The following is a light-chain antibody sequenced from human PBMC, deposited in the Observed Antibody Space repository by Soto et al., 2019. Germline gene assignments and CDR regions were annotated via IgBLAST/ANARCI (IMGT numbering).Light chain of an antibody. Sequence: EIVLTQSPATLSLSPGERATLSCRASQSVSSYFAWYQQKPGPAPRLLIYDASNRATGIPARFSGSGSGTDFTLTISSLEPEDFAVYYCQQRSNWRGTFGQGTKVEIK. CDR2: DAS. V-gene: IGKV3-11*01. J-gene: IGKJ1*01. CDR3: QQRSNWRGT. CDR1: QSVSSY.